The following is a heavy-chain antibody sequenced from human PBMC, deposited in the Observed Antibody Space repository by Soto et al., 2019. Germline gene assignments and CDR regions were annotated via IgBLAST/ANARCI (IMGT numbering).Heavy chain of an antibody. D-gene: IGHD6-6*01. CDR1: GGSISSSSYY. V-gene: IGHV4-39*01. Sequence: PSETLSLTCTVSGGSISSSSYYWGWIRQPPGKGLEWIGSIYYSGSTYYNPSLKSRVTISVDTSKNQFSLKLSSVTAADTAVYYCARGGFQRIAARLGYWGQGTLVTVSS. CDR3: ARGGFQRIAARLGY. CDR2: IYYSGST. J-gene: IGHJ4*02.